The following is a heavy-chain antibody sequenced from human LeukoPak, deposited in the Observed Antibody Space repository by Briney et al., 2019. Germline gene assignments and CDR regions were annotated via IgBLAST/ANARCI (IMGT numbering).Heavy chain of an antibody. D-gene: IGHD3-16*01. J-gene: IGHJ5*02. V-gene: IGHV4-4*07. Sequence: SETLSRTCTVSGGSISSYYWSWIRQPAGKGLEWIGRIYTSGSTNYNPSLKSRVIMSVDTSKNQFSLKLSSVTAADTAVYYCARDRSMMNWFDPWGQGTLVTVSS. CDR1: GGSISSYY. CDR2: IYTSGST. CDR3: ARDRSMMNWFDP.